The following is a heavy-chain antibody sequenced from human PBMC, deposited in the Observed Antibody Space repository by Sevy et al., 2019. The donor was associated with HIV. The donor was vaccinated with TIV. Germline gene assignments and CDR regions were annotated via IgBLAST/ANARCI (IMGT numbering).Heavy chain of an antibody. V-gene: IGHV3-30*18. Sequence: GGSLRLSCEASGFSFSRYGMHWVRKVAGKGLEWVVVISFDGDNKYYSDSVRGRFAISRDNSENTVHLQMNNLRLDDSAVYYGAKGLSSIYPYSMDVWGQGTTVTVSS. CDR1: GFSFSRYG. CDR2: ISFDGDNK. CDR3: AKGLSSIYPYSMDV. D-gene: IGHD3-16*01. J-gene: IGHJ6*02.